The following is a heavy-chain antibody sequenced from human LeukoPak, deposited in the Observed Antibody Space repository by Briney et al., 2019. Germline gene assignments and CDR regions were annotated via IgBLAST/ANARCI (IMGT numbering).Heavy chain of an antibody. J-gene: IGHJ4*02. Sequence: PGGSLRLSCVVSGLTFSNHWMHWVRQAPGKGLVWVSHINNEGSGTRYADSVKGRFTISRDNGKNTVYLQMNSLRADDAAVYYCATKAGNFQERVSLDYWGQGILVTVSS. CDR2: INNEGSGT. CDR3: ATKAGNFQERVSLDY. D-gene: IGHD1-1*01. V-gene: IGHV3-74*01. CDR1: GLTFSNHW.